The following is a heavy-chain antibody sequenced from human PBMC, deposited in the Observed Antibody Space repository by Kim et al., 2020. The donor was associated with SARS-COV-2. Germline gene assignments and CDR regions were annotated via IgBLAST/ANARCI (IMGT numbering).Heavy chain of an antibody. CDR1: GFNFGTYA. CDR2: IGGGGLTT. J-gene: IGHJ5*02. V-gene: IGHV3-23*01. D-gene: IGHD3-10*01. CDR3: AKVGVRGATYFDP. Sequence: GGSLRLSCAASGFNFGTYAMNWVRQPPGKGLEWVSFIGGGGLTTYYADSVKGRFTISRDNSKNTLYLQMNSLSAEDTAVYYCAKVGVRGATYFDPWGQGSLVSVSS.